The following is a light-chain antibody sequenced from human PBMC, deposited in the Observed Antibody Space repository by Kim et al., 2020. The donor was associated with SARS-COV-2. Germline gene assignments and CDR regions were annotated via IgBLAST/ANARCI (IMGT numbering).Light chain of an antibody. CDR3: QQFYSSPGFT. V-gene: IGKV4-1*01. CDR2: WAS. CDR1: QSLLYSSNNKNY. Sequence: DIVMTQSPDSLAVSLGERATINCKSSQSLLYSSNNKNYLAWYQQKPGQPPKLLINWASTRESGVPDRFSGSGSGTDLTLTISSLQVEDVSVYYCQQFYSSPGFTFGPGTKVDIK. J-gene: IGKJ3*01.